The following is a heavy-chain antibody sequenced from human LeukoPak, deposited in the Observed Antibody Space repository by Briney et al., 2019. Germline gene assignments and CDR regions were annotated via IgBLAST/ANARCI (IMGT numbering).Heavy chain of an antibody. CDR1: GYTFTSYG. J-gene: IGHJ4*02. D-gene: IGHD6-13*01. Sequence: GASVKVSCKASGYTFTSYGISWVRQAPGQGLEWMGTIDPSGGSTSYEQKFQGRVTMTRDTSTSTVYMELSSLRSEDTAVYYCARDNTAVGPFDYWGQGTLVTVSS. CDR2: IDPSGGST. V-gene: IGHV1-46*01. CDR3: ARDNTAVGPFDY.